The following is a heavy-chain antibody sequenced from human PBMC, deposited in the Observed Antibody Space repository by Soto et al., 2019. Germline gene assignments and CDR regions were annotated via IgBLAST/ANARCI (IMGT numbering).Heavy chain of an antibody. Sequence: QVQLVQSGAEVKRPGASVKVSCKASGYIFTAYFMHWVRQAPGQGLEWMGWINPNSGGTTYAQKFQDRVTMTRDTSISTAYMELSRLTSNDTAVYYCARVGGTRRVAVTGYCDPWGQGTLVTVSS. J-gene: IGHJ5*02. D-gene: IGHD3-9*01. CDR2: INPNSGGT. CDR3: ARVGGTRRVAVTGYCDP. CDR1: GYIFTAYF. V-gene: IGHV1-2*02.